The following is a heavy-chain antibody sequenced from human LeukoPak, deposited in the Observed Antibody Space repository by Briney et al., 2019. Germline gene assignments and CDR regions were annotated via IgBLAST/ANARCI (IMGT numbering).Heavy chain of an antibody. CDR2: INPSSGTT. V-gene: IGHV1-46*01. CDR3: ARGEFYFFDGD. Sequence: GASVKVSGKASGYTLTSYYIHWVRQAPGQGLEWMGIINPSSGTTTYAQKFQGRITMTRDTSTSTVYMELSSLRSDDTAVYYCARGEFYFFDGDWGQGTLVTVSS. D-gene: IGHD2/OR15-2a*01. J-gene: IGHJ4*02. CDR1: GYTLTSYY.